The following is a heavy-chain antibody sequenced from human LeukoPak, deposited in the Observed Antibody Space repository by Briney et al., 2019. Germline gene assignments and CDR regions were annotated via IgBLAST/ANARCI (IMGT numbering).Heavy chain of an antibody. CDR3: AKDLVTPRRVGSSEKLDY. D-gene: IGHD3-10*01. J-gene: IGHJ4*02. Sequence: GGSLRLSCTASGFIFSNYALSWVRQAPGKGLEWVSSILSGGETSPYAYSVRGRFTVSRDNSRNTLYLEMNSLRAEDTAIYYCAKDLVTPRRVGSSEKLDYWGQGTLVTVSS. CDR1: GFIFSNYA. V-gene: IGHV3-23*01. CDR2: ILSGGETS.